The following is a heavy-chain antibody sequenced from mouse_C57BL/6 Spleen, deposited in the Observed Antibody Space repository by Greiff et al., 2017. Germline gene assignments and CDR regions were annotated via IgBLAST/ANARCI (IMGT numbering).Heavy chain of an antibody. Sequence: EVQLQQSGPELVKPGASVKISCKASGYTFTDYYMNWVKQSHGKSLEWIGDINPNNGGTSYNQKFKGKATLTVDKSSSTAYMELRSLTSEDSAVYYCARSFMAQYAMDYWGQGTSVTVSA. V-gene: IGHV1-26*01. CDR3: ARSFMAQYAMDY. D-gene: IGHD1-1*01. CDR1: GYTFTDYY. CDR2: INPNNGGT. J-gene: IGHJ4*01.